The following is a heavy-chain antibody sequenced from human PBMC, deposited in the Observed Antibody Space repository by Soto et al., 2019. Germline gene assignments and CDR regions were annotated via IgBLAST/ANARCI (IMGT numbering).Heavy chain of an antibody. D-gene: IGHD2-2*01. Sequence: QVQLVESGGGVVQPGRSLRLSCAASGFTFSSYGMHWVRQAPGKGLEWVAVISYDGSNKYYADSVKGRFTMPRDNSKNTLYLQMNSLRAEDTAVYYCARFCISTSCYASFDYSGQGTLVTVSA. V-gene: IGHV3-30-3*01. CDR3: ARFCISTSCYASFDY. CDR2: ISYDGSNK. J-gene: IGHJ4*02. CDR1: GFTFSSYG.